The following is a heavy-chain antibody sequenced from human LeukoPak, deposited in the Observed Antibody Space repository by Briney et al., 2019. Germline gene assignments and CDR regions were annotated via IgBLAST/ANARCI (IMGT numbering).Heavy chain of an antibody. CDR1: GFTFSSYS. J-gene: IGHJ4*02. CDR2: ISSSSSTI. V-gene: IGHV3-48*01. Sequence: GGSLRLSCAASGFTFSSYSMNWVRQAPGKGLEWVSYISSSSSTIYYADSVKGRFTISRDNAKNSLYLQMNSLTADDTAVYYCARERTTIVSGTTIGAYWGQGTLVTVSS. D-gene: IGHD2/OR15-2a*01. CDR3: ARERTTIVSGTTIGAY.